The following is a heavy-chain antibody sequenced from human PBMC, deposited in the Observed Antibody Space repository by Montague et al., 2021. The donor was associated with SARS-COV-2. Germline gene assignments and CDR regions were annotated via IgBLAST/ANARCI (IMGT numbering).Heavy chain of an antibody. CDR3: ARSVQFAYGLDV. J-gene: IGHJ6*02. CDR2: INYSGRT. Sequence: SETLSLTCSVSGGSIGTDFWSWVRQPPGKGLEWIAYINYSGRTNSNPSLKSRVTISVDTAKNQLSLRVRSVTAADTAVYYCARSVQFAYGLDVWGQGTTVTISS. CDR1: GGSIGTDF. D-gene: IGHD3-16*01. V-gene: IGHV4-59*08.